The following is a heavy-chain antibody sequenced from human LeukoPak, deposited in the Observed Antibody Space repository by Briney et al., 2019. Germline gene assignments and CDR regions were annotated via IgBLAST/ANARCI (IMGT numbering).Heavy chain of an antibody. Sequence: SETLSLTCTVAGGSISNYYWSWIRRPPGKGLEWIGYISYSGSTDYNTSLKSRVTISVDTSKNQFSVKLRSVTAADTAVYYCARDRIQLFNYFDPWGQGTLVTVSS. D-gene: IGHD5-18*01. V-gene: IGHV4-59*01. J-gene: IGHJ5*02. CDR1: GGSISNYY. CDR3: ARDRIQLFNYFDP. CDR2: ISYSGST.